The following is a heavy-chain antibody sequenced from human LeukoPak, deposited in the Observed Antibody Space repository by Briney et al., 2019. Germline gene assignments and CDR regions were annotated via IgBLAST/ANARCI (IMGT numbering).Heavy chain of an antibody. J-gene: IGHJ4*02. D-gene: IGHD3-10*01. V-gene: IGHV3-11*01. CDR3: ARDWIDYYGSGSSPDY. CDR2: ISSSGSAI. Sequence: GGSLRLSCAASGFTFSDSYTNWIRQAPGKGLEWVSYISSSGSAIYYADSVKGRFTISRDNAKNSLYLQMNSLRAEDTAVYYCARDWIDYYGSGSSPDYWGQGTLVTVSS. CDR1: GFTFSDSY.